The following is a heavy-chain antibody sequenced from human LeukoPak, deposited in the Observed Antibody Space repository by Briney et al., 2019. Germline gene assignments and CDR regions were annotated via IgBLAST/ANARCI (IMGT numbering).Heavy chain of an antibody. Sequence: ASVKVSCKASGYTFTNYGIIWVRQAPGRGLEWMGWNSAYNDNTNYAQKFQGRVTMTTDTSTNTAYMELRSLTSDDTAVYYCARTFYDFWSGFSNYDSFHIWGQGTLVTVSS. CDR1: GYTFTNYG. CDR3: ARTFYDFWSGFSNYDSFHI. D-gene: IGHD3-3*01. V-gene: IGHV1-18*01. J-gene: IGHJ3*02. CDR2: NSAYNDNT.